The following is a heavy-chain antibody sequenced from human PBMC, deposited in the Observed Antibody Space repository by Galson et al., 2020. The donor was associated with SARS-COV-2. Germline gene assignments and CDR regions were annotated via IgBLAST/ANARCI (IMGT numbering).Heavy chain of an antibody. CDR2: IYCGDSDT. CDR1: GYNFTNYW. Sequence: HGESLKISCKGSGYNFTNYWIGWVRQMPGKGLEWMGIIYCGDSDTRYSPSSQGQVTISVDKSISTAYLQWSSLKASDTAMYYCARHRLERPSHDAFDVWGQGTMVTVSS. J-gene: IGHJ3*01. CDR3: ARHRLERPSHDAFDV. V-gene: IGHV5-51*01. D-gene: IGHD1-1*01.